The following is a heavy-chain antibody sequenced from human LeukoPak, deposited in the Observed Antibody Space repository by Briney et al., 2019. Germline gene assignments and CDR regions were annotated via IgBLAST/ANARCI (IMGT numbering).Heavy chain of an antibody. Sequence: SETLSLTCTVSGGSLSSSSSYWGWIRQPPGKGLEWIGSIYYSGSTYYNPSLKSRVTISVDTSKNQFSLKLSSVTAADTAVYYCASHDSSGYYFDYWGQGTLVTVSS. CDR1: GGSLSSSSSY. D-gene: IGHD3-22*01. CDR3: ASHDSSGYYFDY. J-gene: IGHJ4*02. V-gene: IGHV4-39*01. CDR2: IYYSGST.